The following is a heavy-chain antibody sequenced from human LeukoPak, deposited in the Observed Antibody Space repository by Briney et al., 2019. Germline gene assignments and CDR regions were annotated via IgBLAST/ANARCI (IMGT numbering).Heavy chain of an antibody. J-gene: IGHJ6*03. V-gene: IGHV3-21*04. CDR2: ISSSSSYI. Sequence: IPGGSLRLSCAASGFTFSSYEMNWVRQAPGKGLEWVSSISSSSSYIYYADSVKGRFTISRDNSKNTLYLQMNSLRAEDTAVYYCAKDSKIVGATFRSYHYMDVWGKGTAVTVSS. CDR1: GFTFSSYE. CDR3: AKDSKIVGATFRSYHYMDV. D-gene: IGHD1-26*01.